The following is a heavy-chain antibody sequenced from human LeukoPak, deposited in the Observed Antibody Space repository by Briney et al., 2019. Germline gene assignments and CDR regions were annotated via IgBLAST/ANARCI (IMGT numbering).Heavy chain of an antibody. CDR2: IYYSGST. CDR3: ARYGSGSKMLDF. J-gene: IGHJ4*02. D-gene: IGHD3-10*01. CDR1: GGSISSSSYY. V-gene: IGHV4-39*07. Sequence: SETLSLTCTVSGGSISSSSYYWGWIRQPPGTGLEWIGSIYYSGSTYYNPSLKSRVTISVDTSKNQFSLKLSSVTAADTAVYYCARYGSGSKMLDFWGQGTLVTVSS.